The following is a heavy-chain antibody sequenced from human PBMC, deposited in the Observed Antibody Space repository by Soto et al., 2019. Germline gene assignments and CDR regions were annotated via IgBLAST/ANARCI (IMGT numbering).Heavy chain of an antibody. CDR3: ARVRSYYDYVWGRFPPYYFDY. V-gene: IGHV4-59*01. CDR1: GGSISSYY. CDR2: IYYSGST. D-gene: IGHD3-16*01. Sequence: PSETLSLTCTVSGGSISSYYWSWIRQPPGKGLEWIGYIYYSGSTNYNPSLKSRVTISVDTSKNQFSLKLSSVTAADTAVYYCARVRSYYDYVWGRFPPYYFDYWGQGTLVTVS. J-gene: IGHJ4*02.